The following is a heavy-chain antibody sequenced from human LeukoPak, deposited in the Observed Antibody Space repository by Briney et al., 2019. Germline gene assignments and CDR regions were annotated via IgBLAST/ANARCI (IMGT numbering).Heavy chain of an antibody. V-gene: IGHV4-34*01. Sequence: SETLSLTCAVYGGSFSGYYWSWIRQPPGKGLEWIGEINHSGSTNYNPSLKSRVTISVDTSKNQFSLKLSSVTAADTAVYYCARPDSSGYYWRFFNYWGQGTLVTVSS. CDR1: GGSFSGYY. J-gene: IGHJ4*02. D-gene: IGHD3-22*01. CDR2: INHSGST. CDR3: ARPDSSGYYWRFFNY.